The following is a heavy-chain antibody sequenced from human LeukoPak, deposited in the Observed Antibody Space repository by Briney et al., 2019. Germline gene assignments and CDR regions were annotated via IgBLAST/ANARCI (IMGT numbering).Heavy chain of an antibody. CDR2: INPNSGGT. V-gene: IGHV1-2*02. CDR3: ARGDYRPKYNWFDP. Sequence: GASVKVSRKASGYTFTGYYMHWVRQAPGQGLEWMGWINPNSGGTNYAQKFQGRVTMTRDTSISTAYMELSRLRSDDTAVYYCARGDYRPKYNWFDPWGQGTLVTVSS. CDR1: GYTFTGYY. D-gene: IGHD4-11*01. J-gene: IGHJ5*02.